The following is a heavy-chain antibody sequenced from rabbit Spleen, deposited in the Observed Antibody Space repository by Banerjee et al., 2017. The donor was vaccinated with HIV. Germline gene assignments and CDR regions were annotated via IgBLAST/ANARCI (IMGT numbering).Heavy chain of an antibody. V-gene: IGHV1S40*01. D-gene: IGHD1-1*01. CDR2: IYTSSGST. J-gene: IGHJ4*01. Sequence: QQLEESGGGLVKPGASLTLTCKASRLDFSGTYYMWWVRQAPGKGLEWIACIYTSSGSTYYASWAKGRFTISKTSSTTVTLQMTSRTAADTATYFCARSGYVGGDYTWDLWGPGTLVTVS. CDR1: RLDFSGTYY. CDR3: ARSGYVGGDYTWDL.